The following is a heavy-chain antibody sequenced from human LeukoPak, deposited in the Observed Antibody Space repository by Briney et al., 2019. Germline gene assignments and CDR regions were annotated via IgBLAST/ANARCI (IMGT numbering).Heavy chain of an antibody. Sequence: SETLSLTCTVSGGSISSSSYYWGWIRQPPGKGLEWIGSIYYSGSTYYNPSLKSRVTISVDTSKNQFSLKLSSVTAADTAVYYCARGVRIVVVIILDAFDIWGQGTMVTVSS. D-gene: IGHD3-22*01. CDR3: ARGVRIVVVIILDAFDI. CDR2: IYYSGST. V-gene: IGHV4-39*01. CDR1: GGSISSSSYY. J-gene: IGHJ3*02.